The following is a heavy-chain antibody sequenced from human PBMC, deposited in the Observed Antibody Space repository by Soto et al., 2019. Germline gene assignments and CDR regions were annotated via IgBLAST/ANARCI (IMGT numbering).Heavy chain of an antibody. J-gene: IGHJ5*02. D-gene: IGHD1-26*01. CDR3: ARDQGIVGATEGWFDP. V-gene: IGHV4-30-4*01. Sequence: SETLSLTCTVSSGSISSGDYYWSWIRQPPGKGLEWIGYIYYSGSTYYNPSLKSRVTISVDTSKNQFSLKLSSVTAADTAVYYCARDQGIVGATEGWFDPWGQGTLVTVSS. CDR2: IYYSGST. CDR1: SGSISSGDYY.